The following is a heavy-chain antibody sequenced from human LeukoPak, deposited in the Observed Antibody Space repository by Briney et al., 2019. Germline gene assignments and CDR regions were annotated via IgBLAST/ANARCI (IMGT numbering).Heavy chain of an antibody. CDR2: IDPSDSYT. CDR1: GYSFTSYW. V-gene: IGHV5-10-1*01. Sequence: ESLKISCKDSGYSFTSYWISWVRQMPGKGLEWMGRIDPSDSYTKYSPSLQGHVTISADKSISTAYLQWSSLKASDTAMYYCARSYYYDSRGDYWGQGTLVTVSP. D-gene: IGHD3-22*01. J-gene: IGHJ4*02. CDR3: ARSYYYDSRGDY.